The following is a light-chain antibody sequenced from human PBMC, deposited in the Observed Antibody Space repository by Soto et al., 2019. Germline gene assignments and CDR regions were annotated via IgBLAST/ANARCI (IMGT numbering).Light chain of an antibody. CDR2: EVS. V-gene: IGLV2-14*01. CDR1: SSDVGAYNF. J-gene: IGLJ1*01. CDR3: SSYTSSRVPYV. Sequence: QSALTQPASVSGSPGQSITISCTGTSSDVGAYNFVSWYQQHPGKAPKLIFYEVSNRPSGVSNRFSGSKSGNTASLTISGLQAEDEAEYYCSSYTSSRVPYVFGTGTKLTVL.